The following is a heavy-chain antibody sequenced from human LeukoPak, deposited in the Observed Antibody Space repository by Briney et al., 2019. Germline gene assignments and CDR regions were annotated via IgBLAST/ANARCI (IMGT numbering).Heavy chain of an antibody. CDR3: ARHTTTFAD. CDR1: GFSFGTHG. V-gene: IGHV3-23*01. D-gene: IGHD1-1*01. Sequence: GGSLRLSCATSGFSFGTHGMSWVRQAPGEGLQWVSSIGTKMTDINYADSVRGRFTISRDNSKNTLYLQMDSLRAEDTATYYCARHTTTFADWGQGTLVIVSS. CDR2: IGTKMTDI. J-gene: IGHJ4*02.